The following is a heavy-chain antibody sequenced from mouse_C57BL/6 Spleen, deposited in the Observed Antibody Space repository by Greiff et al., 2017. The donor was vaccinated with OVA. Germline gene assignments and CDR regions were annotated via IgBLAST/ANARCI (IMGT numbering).Heavy chain of an antibody. J-gene: IGHJ3*01. CDR3: ARGALIATVVATPFAY. CDR2: ISSGSSTI. CDR1: GFTFSDYG. D-gene: IGHD1-1*01. Sequence: EVKLVESGGGLVKPGGSLKLSCAASGFTFSDYGMHWVRQAPEKGLEWVAYISSGSSTIYYADTVKGRFTISRDNAKNTLFLQMTSLRSEDTAMYYCARGALIATVVATPFAYWGQGTLVTVSA. V-gene: IGHV5-17*01.